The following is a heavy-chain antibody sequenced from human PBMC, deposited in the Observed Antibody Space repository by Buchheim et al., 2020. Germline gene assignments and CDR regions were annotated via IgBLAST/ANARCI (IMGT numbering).Heavy chain of an antibody. V-gene: IGHV4-59*01. J-gene: IGHJ4*02. Sequence: QVQLQESGPGLVKPSETLSLTCTVSGGSISSYYWSWIRQPPGKGLEWSGYIYYTGTTNYSPSLKSRLTISVETSKNQFSMKLSSATAADTAVYYCARGGGLFDSWGQGTL. D-gene: IGHD3-16*01. CDR1: GGSISSYY. CDR2: IYYTGTT. CDR3: ARGGGLFDS.